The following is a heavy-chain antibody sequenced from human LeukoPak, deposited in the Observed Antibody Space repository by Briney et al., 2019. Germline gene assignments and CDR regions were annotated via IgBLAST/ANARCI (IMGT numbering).Heavy chain of an antibody. Sequence: SETLSLTCAVYGGSFSGYYWSWIRQPPGKGLEWIGEINHSGSTNYNPSLKSRVTISVDTSKNQFSLKLGSVTAADTAVYYCARDPAAAEYFDYWGQGTLVTVSS. D-gene: IGHD6-13*01. V-gene: IGHV4-34*01. J-gene: IGHJ4*02. CDR1: GGSFSGYY. CDR2: INHSGST. CDR3: ARDPAAAEYFDY.